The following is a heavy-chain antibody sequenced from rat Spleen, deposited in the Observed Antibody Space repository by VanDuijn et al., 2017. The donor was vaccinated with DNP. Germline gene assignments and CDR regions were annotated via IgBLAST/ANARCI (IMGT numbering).Heavy chain of an antibody. Sequence: EVQLQESGPGLVKPSQSISLTCSVTGYSITSNYWGWIRKFPGNKMEWMGYISYSGNTSYNPSLKSRISITRDTSKNQFFLHLNSVTTEDTATYYCARWVRYFDYWGHGVMVTVSS. V-gene: IGHV3-1*01. J-gene: IGHJ2*01. D-gene: IGHD1-1*01. CDR3: ARWVRYFDY. CDR1: GYSITSNY. CDR2: ISYSGNT.